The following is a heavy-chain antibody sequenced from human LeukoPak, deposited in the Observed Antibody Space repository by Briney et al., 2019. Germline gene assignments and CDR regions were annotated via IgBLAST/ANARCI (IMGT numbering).Heavy chain of an antibody. Sequence: SVKVSCKASGGTFSNYAISWVRQAPGQGREWMGRIIPIPGSPNYAQIFQGRVTITADKSTSTAFMELSSLRSEDTAVYFCAGGYCSGGNCYLFQYWGQGTLVTVSS. V-gene: IGHV1-69*04. D-gene: IGHD2-15*01. CDR1: GGTFSNYA. J-gene: IGHJ4*02. CDR2: IIPIPGSP. CDR3: AGGYCSGGNCYLFQY.